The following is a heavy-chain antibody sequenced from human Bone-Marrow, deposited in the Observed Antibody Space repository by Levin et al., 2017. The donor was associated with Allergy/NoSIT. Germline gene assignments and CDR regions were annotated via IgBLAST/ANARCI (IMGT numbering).Heavy chain of an antibody. V-gene: IGHV3-21*01. CDR2: ISSSSSYV. CDR1: GFTFNMYW. J-gene: IGHJ2*01. Sequence: GGSLRLSCAASGFTFNMYWMHWVRQAPGKGLEWVSSISSSSSYVYSADSVKGRFTISRDNAKNSLYLQMSSLRAEDTAVYYCARGSSWYDTWYFGLWGRGTLVTVSS. D-gene: IGHD6-13*01. CDR3: ARGSSWYDTWYFGL.